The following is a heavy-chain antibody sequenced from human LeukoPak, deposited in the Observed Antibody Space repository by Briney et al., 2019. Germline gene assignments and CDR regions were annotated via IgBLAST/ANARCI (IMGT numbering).Heavy chain of an antibody. CDR3: ARDSGSFYFDS. J-gene: IGHJ4*02. V-gene: IGHV3-74*01. CDR1: GFTFSSYT. CDR2: ISTDGSRT. D-gene: IGHD1-26*01. Sequence: GGSLRLSCAASGFTFSSYTMSWVRQAPGKGLVWVSRISTDGSRTTNADSVKGRFTISRDNAKNTLYLQMNSLRAEDTAVYYCARDSGSFYFDSWGQGTLVTVSS.